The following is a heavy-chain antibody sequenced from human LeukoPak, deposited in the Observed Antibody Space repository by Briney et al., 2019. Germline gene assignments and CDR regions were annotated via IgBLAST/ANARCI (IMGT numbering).Heavy chain of an antibody. V-gene: IGHV4-59*08. CDR3: ARILTGYGASYYYYGMDV. CDR1: GGSISSYY. J-gene: IGHJ6*02. Sequence: SETLSLTCTVSGGSISSYYWSWIRQPPGKGLEWIGYIYYSGSTNYDPSLKSRVTISVDTSKNQFSLKLSSVTAADTAVYHCARILTGYGASYYYYGMDVWGQGTTVTVSS. D-gene: IGHD3-9*01. CDR2: IYYSGST.